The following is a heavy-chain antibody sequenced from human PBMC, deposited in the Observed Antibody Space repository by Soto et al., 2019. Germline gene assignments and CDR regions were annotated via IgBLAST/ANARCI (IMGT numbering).Heavy chain of an antibody. CDR2: VSPNGQGI. V-gene: IGHV3-23*01. D-gene: IGHD3-10*01. CDR1: GFTLGRYG. J-gene: IGHJ4*02. Sequence: GGSLRLSCAASGFTLGRYGMSWVRQAPGKGLEWVSAVSPNGQGIYYADSVRGRFTISRDFSKNTVFLHMDSLRAEDTAVYYCAKDRDYHRDYFHYWGQATLVTVSS. CDR3: AKDRDYHRDYFHY.